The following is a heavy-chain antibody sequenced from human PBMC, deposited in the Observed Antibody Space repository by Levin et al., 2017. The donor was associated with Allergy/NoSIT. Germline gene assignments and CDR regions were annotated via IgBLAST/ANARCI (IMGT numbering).Heavy chain of an antibody. D-gene: IGHD2-15*01. V-gene: IGHV5-51*01. CDR1: GYSFISYW. CDR3: AKIDSHSCYGINV. CDR2: VYPADSDA. Sequence: GESLKISCQGSGYSFISYWIAWVRQMPGKGLEWMGSVYPADSDATYNPSFLGQVSLSVDKSLKTAYLQWSRLKPSDTAMYYCAKIDSHSCYGINVWGQGTTVTVSS. J-gene: IGHJ6*02.